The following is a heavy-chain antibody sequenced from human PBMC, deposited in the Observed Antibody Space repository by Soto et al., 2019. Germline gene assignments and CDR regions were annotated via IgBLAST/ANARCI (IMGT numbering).Heavy chain of an antibody. CDR3: ARVPCTRCAFDI. CDR2: IHTAGDT. CDR1: GFTLNTYD. J-gene: IGHJ3*02. D-gene: IGHD2-8*01. V-gene: IGHV3-13*01. Sequence: PGGSLRLSCSASGFTLNTYDMHWVRQTTGKGLEWVSGIHTAGDTHYPGSVKGRFTISRDSAKNSLYLQMNSLRAGDTAVYYCARVPCTRCAFDIWGQGTKVTVSS.